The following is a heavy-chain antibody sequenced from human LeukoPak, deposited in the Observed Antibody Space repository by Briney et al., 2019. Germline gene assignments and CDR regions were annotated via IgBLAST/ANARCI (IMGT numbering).Heavy chain of an antibody. Sequence: GGSLRLSCTASGYTFSSYAMHWVRQAPRKGLEWVAGILYDGINEFYADSVKGRFTISRDNSKSTLYLQMNSLRAEDTAVYYCARSGGRNSPFDYWGQGNLVTVSS. CDR2: ILYDGINE. D-gene: IGHD4-23*01. CDR1: GYTFSSYA. J-gene: IGHJ4*02. V-gene: IGHV3-30-3*01. CDR3: ARSGGRNSPFDY.